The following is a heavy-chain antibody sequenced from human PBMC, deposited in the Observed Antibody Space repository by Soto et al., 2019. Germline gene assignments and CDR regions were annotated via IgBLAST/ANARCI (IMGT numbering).Heavy chain of an antibody. Sequence: GGSLRLSCAASGFTFSNYGIHWVRQAPGNGLEWVEVISYDGSNTYYADPVKGRFTISIDNSNNTLYLQMNSLRVEDTAVYYCAKSLAGFHLDXSGQGTLVTVSX. CDR3: AKSLAGFHLDX. CDR1: GFTFSNYG. J-gene: IGHJ4*02. V-gene: IGHV3-30*18. CDR2: ISYDGSNT. D-gene: IGHD6-19*01.